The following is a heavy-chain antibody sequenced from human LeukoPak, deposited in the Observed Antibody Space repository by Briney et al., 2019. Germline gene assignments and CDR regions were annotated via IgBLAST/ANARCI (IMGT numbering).Heavy chain of an antibody. CDR2: ISRSGNII. CDR3: ARDVFFGSGSPRLDY. CDR1: GFPFSDYN. Sequence: GSLSLSCAASGFPFSDYNMNWVRQVPGKGLESVSYISRSGNIIYYADSVKGRFTISRDNAKNSLYLQMNSLRADDTAVYYCARDVFFGSGSPRLDYWGQGTLVTVSS. D-gene: IGHD3-10*01. V-gene: IGHV3-48*01. J-gene: IGHJ4*02.